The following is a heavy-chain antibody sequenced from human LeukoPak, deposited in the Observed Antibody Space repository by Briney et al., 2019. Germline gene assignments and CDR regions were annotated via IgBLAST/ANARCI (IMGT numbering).Heavy chain of an antibody. CDR3: ARIARYDSSGYYYDY. Sequence: ASVNVSCKASGYTFTGYYMHWVRQAPGQGLEWMGWINPNSGGTNYAQKFQGRVTMTRDTSISTAYMELSRLRSDDTAVYYCARIARYDSSGYYYDYWGQGTLVTVSS. CDR2: INPNSGGT. V-gene: IGHV1-2*02. CDR1: GYTFTGYY. J-gene: IGHJ4*02. D-gene: IGHD3-22*01.